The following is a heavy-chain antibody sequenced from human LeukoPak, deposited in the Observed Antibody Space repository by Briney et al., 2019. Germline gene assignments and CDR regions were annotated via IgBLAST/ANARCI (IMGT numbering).Heavy chain of an antibody. CDR3: ARDSSALTVYSYDLQSDY. V-gene: IGHV3-21*01. CDR2: ISSSSSYI. Sequence: GGSLRLSCAASGFTFSSYSMNWVRQAPGKGLEWVSSISSSSSYIYYADSVKGRFTISRDNAKNSLYLQMNSLRAEDTAVYYCARDSSALTVYSYDLQSDYWGQGTLVTVSS. CDR1: GFTFSSYS. J-gene: IGHJ4*02. D-gene: IGHD5-18*01.